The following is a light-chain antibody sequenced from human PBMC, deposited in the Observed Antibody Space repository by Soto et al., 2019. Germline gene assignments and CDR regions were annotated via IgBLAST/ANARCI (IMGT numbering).Light chain of an antibody. V-gene: IGLV2-8*01. CDR3: CSYAGSNNDV. CDR2: EVS. CDR1: SSDIGSYNY. Sequence: QSALTQPPSASGSPGQSVTIYCTGTSSDIGSYNYVSWYQQHPGKAPKLMIYEVSERPSGVSARFSGSKSGNTASLTVSGLQAEDEADYYCCSYAGSNNDVFGTGTKLTVL. J-gene: IGLJ1*01.